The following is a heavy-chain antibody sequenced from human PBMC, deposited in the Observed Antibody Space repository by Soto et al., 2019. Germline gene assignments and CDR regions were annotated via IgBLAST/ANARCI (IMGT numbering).Heavy chain of an antibody. V-gene: IGHV4-31*03. D-gene: IGHD2-15*01. CDR2: IYYSGST. CDR3: ARDRASAAYYYYGMDV. Sequence: QVQLQESGPGLVKPSQTLSLTCTVSGGSISIGGYYWSWIRQHPGKGLEWIGYIYYSGSTYYNPSLKSRVTISVDTYKNQFSQKLSSVTAADTAVYYCARDRASAAYYYYGMDVWGQGTTVTVSS. CDR1: GGSISIGGYY. J-gene: IGHJ6*02.